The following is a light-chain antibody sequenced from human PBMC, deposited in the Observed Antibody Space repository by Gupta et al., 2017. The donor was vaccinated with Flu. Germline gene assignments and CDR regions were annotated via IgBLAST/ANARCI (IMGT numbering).Light chain of an antibody. CDR2: RNN. CDR3: STWDDSLSAWV. CDR1: SNNVGDQG. J-gene: IGLJ2*01. V-gene: IGLV10-54*04. Sequence: QAGLTQPPSVSKGLRQTATLTCTGNSNNVGDQGAAWLQQHQGHPPKLLSYRNNNRPSGISERFSASRSGNTASLTITGLQPEDEADYYCSTWDDSLSAWVIGGGTKLTVL.